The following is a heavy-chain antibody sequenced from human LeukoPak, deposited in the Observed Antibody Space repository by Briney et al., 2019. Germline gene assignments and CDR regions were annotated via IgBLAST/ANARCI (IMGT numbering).Heavy chain of an antibody. CDR2: ISSSSSSI. J-gene: IGHJ6*03. Sequence: KTGGSLRLSCAASGFTFSSYEMHWVRQAPGKGLEWVSYISSSSSSIYYADSVKGRFTISRDNAKNSLYLQMNSLRAEDTAVYYCARDPIPSAGYYMDVWGIGTTVTVSS. D-gene: IGHD2-21*01. CDR1: GFTFSSYE. V-gene: IGHV3-21*05. CDR3: ARDPIPSAGYYMDV.